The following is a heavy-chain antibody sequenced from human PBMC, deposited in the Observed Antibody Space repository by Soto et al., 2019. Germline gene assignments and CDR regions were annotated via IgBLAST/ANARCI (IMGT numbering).Heavy chain of an antibody. J-gene: IGHJ4*02. D-gene: IGHD1-26*01. CDR1: GFTFSSYA. V-gene: IGHV3-30*04. Sequence: PGGSLRLSCAASGFTFSSYAMHWVRQAPGTGLEWVAVISYDGRDKYYPDSVKGRFTISRDNSKNTLYLRMNSLRAEDTAVYYCARSAGGSYPQYDYWGQGTLVTVSS. CDR2: ISYDGRDK. CDR3: ARSAGGSYPQYDY.